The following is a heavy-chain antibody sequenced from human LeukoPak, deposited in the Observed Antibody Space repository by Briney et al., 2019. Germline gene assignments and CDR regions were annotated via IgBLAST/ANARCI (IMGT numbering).Heavy chain of an antibody. CDR2: ISAYNGNT. D-gene: IGHD6-19*01. Sequence: ASVKVSCKASGYTFTGYYMHWVRQAPGQGLEWMGWISAYNGNTNYAQKLQGRVTMTTDTSTSTAYMELRSLRSDDTAVYYCARPSAVAGVFDYWGQGTLVTVSS. CDR1: GYTFTGYY. J-gene: IGHJ4*02. CDR3: ARPSAVAGVFDY. V-gene: IGHV1-18*04.